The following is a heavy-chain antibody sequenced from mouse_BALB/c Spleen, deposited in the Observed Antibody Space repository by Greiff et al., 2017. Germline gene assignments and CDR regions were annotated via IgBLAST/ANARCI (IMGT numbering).Heavy chain of an antibody. CDR1: GFSLTSYG. Sequence: VKLMESGPGLVAPSQSLSITCTVSGFSLTSYGVHWVRQPPGKGLEWLGVIWAGGSTNYNSALMSRLSISKDNSKCQVFLKMNSLQTDDTAIYYCSRGREGITGFAYWGQGTLVTVSA. V-gene: IGHV2-9*02. CDR3: SRGREGITGFAY. J-gene: IGHJ3*01. D-gene: IGHD2-4*01. CDR2: IWAGGST.